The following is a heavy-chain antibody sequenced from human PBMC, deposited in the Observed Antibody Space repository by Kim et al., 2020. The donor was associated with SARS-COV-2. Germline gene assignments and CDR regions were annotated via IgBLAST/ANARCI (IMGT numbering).Heavy chain of an antibody. J-gene: IGHJ4*02. Sequence: GSGKGRFTISRDNLKNTLYLQMSSLRADDTAVYYCARGSNLADYWGQGTLVTVSS. CDR3: ARGSNLADY. V-gene: IGHV3-23*01.